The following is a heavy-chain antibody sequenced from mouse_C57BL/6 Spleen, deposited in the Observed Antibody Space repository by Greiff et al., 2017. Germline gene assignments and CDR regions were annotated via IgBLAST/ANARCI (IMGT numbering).Heavy chain of an antibody. CDR1: GYTFTSYW. V-gene: IGHV1-69*01. D-gene: IGHD3-3*01. J-gene: IGHJ2*01. CDR2: IDPSDSYT. CDR3: ARRGDERYFDY. Sequence: QVQLQQPGAELVMPGASVKLSCKASGYTFTSYWMHWVKQRPGQGLEWIGEIDPSDSYTNYNQKFKGKSTLTEDKSSSTAYMQLSSLTSEDSAVYYCARRGDERYFDYWGQGTTLTVSS.